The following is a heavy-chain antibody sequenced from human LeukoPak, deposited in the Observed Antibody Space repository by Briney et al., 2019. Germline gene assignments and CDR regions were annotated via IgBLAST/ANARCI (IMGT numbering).Heavy chain of an antibody. CDR2: ISYDGSNK. CDR3: AKDARNYYDSSGYGTYYYYMDV. D-gene: IGHD3-22*01. Sequence: GGSLRLSCAASGFTFSSYGMHWVRQAPGKGLEWVAVISYDGSNKYYADSVKGRFTISRDNSKNTLYLQMNSLRAEDTAVYYCAKDARNYYDSSGYGTYYYYMDVWGKGTTVTVSS. V-gene: IGHV3-30*18. CDR1: GFTFSSYG. J-gene: IGHJ6*03.